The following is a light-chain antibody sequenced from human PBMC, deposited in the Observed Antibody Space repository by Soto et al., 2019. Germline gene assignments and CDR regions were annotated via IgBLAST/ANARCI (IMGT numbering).Light chain of an antibody. V-gene: IGKV2-28*01. CDR2: LGS. Sequence: DIVMTQSPLSLPVTPGEPASISCXSXXXXLHSNGYNYLDWYLQKPGQSPQLLIYLGSNRASGVPDRFSGSGSGTDFTLKISRVEAEDVGVYYCMQGTHWPQTFGQGTKVDIK. J-gene: IGKJ1*01. CDR1: XXXLHSNGYNY. CDR3: MQGTHWPQT.